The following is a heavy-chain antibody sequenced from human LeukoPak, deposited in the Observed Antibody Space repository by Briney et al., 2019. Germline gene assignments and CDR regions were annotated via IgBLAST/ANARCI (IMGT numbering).Heavy chain of an antibody. Sequence: PSETLSLTCAVSGYSISSGYYWDWIRQPPGKGLEWIGTVYHSGTTFYNSSLKSRITISVDTSKNQFSLKLSSVTAADTAVYFCARDERFGVLNFWGQGTLVPVSS. CDR2: VYHSGTT. V-gene: IGHV4-38-2*02. CDR1: GYSISSGYY. J-gene: IGHJ4*02. D-gene: IGHD3-16*01. CDR3: ARDERFGVLNF.